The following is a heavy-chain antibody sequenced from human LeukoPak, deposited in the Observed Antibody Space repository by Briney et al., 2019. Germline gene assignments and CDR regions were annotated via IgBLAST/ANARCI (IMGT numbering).Heavy chain of an antibody. CDR1: GGSFSGYY. J-gene: IGHJ4*02. V-gene: IGHV4-34*01. Sequence: PSETLSLTCAVYGGSFSGYYWSWIRQPPGKGLEWIGSIYYSGSTYYNPSLKSRVTISVDTSKNQFSLKLSSVTAADTAVYYCASSRLGGFDYWGQGTLVTVSS. CDR3: ASSRLGGFDY. D-gene: IGHD3-16*01. CDR2: IYYSGST.